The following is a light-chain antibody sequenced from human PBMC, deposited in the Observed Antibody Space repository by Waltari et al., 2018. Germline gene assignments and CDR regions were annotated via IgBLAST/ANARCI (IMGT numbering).Light chain of an antibody. V-gene: IGLV2-11*01. CDR2: DVS. CDR1: SSDVGGYDH. J-gene: IGLJ2*01. Sequence: QSALTQPRPVSGSPGLSVTIPSTGTSSDVGGYDHVSWYQQHPGKAPKLMIHDVSRRPSGVPDRFSGSKSGNTASLTIFGLQAEDEADYYCCSYAGTYSLIFGGGTKVIVL. CDR3: CSYAGTYSLI.